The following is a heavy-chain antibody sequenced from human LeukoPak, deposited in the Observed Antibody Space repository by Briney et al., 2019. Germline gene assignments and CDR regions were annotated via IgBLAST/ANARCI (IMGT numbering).Heavy chain of an antibody. CDR3: ARQLRYSYYIDV. J-gene: IGHJ6*03. CDR2: IYYSGST. CDR1: GGSISSSIYL. Sequence: SETLSLTCTVSGGSISSSIYLWGWIRQPPGKGLEWIGNIYYSGSTNYNPSLKSRVTISVDTSKNQFSLKLSSVTAADTAVYSCARQLRYSYYIDVWGKGTTVTVSS. V-gene: IGHV4-39*01.